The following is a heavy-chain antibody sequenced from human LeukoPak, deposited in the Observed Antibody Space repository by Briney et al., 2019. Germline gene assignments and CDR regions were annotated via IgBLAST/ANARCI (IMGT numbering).Heavy chain of an antibody. V-gene: IGHV4-39*01. J-gene: IGHJ6*03. CDR3: ARQEWSDIYYYYYMDV. D-gene: IGHD3-3*01. Sequence: PSETLSLTCTVSGGSISSSSYYWGWIRQPPGKGLEWIGSIYYSGSTYYNPSLKSRVTISVDTSKNQFSLKLSSVTAADTAVYYCARQEWSDIYYYYYMDVWGKGTTVTVSS. CDR2: IYYSGST. CDR1: GGSISSSSYY.